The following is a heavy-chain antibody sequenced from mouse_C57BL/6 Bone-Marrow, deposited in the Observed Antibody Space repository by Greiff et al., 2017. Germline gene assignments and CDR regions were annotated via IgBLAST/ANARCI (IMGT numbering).Heavy chain of an antibody. CDR2: ISDGGSST. V-gene: IGHV5-4*01. J-gene: IGHJ3*01. CDR3: ARDGSFYYGSSPFAY. CDR1: GFTFSEYT. Sequence: EVQGVESGGGLVKPGGSLKLSCAASGFTFSEYTMSWVRQTPGKRLEWVATISDGGSSTYYPDNVKGRFTISRDKSKSNLYMQMSHLKSEDTAMYYCARDGSFYYGSSPFAYWGQGTLVTVSA. D-gene: IGHD1-1*01.